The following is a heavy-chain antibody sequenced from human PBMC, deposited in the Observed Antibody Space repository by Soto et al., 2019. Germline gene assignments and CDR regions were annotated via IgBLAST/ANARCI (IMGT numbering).Heavy chain of an antibody. CDR1: GCTLDDYA. Sequence: LRLCCAASGCTLDDYAMHWVRQASGEGVDWVSGISWNSVNLENADSVNGQLTISRDNAKNSLYTQMDSLRPEDTAMYYCVKVQGYGGNSDVWGQGTAATVSS. V-gene: IGHV3-9*01. CDR2: ISWNSVNL. J-gene: IGHJ6*02. D-gene: IGHD4-17*01. CDR3: VKVQGYGGNSDV.